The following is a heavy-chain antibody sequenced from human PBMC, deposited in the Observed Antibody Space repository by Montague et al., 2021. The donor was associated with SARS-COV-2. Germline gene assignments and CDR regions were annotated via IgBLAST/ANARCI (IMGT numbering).Heavy chain of an antibody. CDR3: ASPGGYCNVCSCYYVY. CDR1: SGSISTYY. V-gene: IGHV4-59*01. CDR2: IYYSGST. D-gene: IGHD2-15*01. J-gene: IGHJ4*02. Sequence: SETLSLTCSVSSGSISTYYWSWIRQPPGKGLEWIGYIYYSGSTNYNPSPKSRVTISIDTSKNQFSLELSSVTAADMAVYYCASPGGYCNVCSCYYVYWGQGTLVTVSS.